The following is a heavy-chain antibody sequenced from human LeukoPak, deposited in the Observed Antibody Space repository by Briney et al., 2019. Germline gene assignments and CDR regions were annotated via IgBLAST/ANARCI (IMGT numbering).Heavy chain of an antibody. CDR2: ISAYNGNT. Sequence: ASVKVSCKASGYTFTSYGISWVRQAPGQGLEWMGWISAYNGNTNYAQKLQGRVTMTTDTSTSTAYMELRSLRSDDTAVYYCARVGPYYYGSGSYAFDIWGQGTMVTVSS. CDR1: GYTFTSYG. D-gene: IGHD3-10*01. J-gene: IGHJ3*02. CDR3: ARVGPYYYGSGSYAFDI. V-gene: IGHV1-18*01.